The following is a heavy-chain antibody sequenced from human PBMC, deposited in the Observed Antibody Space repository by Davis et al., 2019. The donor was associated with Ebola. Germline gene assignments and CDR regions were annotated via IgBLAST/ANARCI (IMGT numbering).Heavy chain of an antibody. CDR1: GFTFSSYW. Sequence: GESLKISCAAPGFTFSSYWMSWVRQAPGKGLEWVSNIKQDGSETYYVDSVKGRFTISRDNAKNSLYLQMNSLRAEDTAVYYCARGPSTGNSFTYWGQGTLVTVSS. D-gene: IGHD6-13*01. J-gene: IGHJ4*01. V-gene: IGHV3-7*01. CDR3: ARGPSTGNSFTY. CDR2: IKQDGSET.